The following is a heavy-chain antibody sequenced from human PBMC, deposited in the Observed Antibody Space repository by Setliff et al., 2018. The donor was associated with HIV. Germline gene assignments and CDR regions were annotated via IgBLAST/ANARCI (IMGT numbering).Heavy chain of an antibody. Sequence: SETLSLTCAVSGDSISSSNWWSWVRQSPGKGLEWIGEIYHSGSTNYNPSLKSRVTISVDKSKNQFSLKLSSVTAADTAVYYCASRMVWSGPRAFDIWGQGTMGT. J-gene: IGHJ3*02. V-gene: IGHV4-4*02. D-gene: IGHD3-3*01. CDR3: ASRMVWSGPRAFDI. CDR2: IYHSGST. CDR1: GDSISSSNW.